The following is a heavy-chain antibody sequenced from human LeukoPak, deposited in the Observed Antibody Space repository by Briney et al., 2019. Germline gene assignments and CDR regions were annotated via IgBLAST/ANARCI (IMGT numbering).Heavy chain of an antibody. D-gene: IGHD5-18*01. V-gene: IGHV3-33*01. Sequence: PGGSLRLSCAASGFTFSSYGMHWVRQAPGKGLEWVAVIWYDGSNKYYADSVKGRFTISRDNSKNTLYLQMNSLRAEDTAAYYCARGLDTAMVATYWGQGTLVTVSS. CDR2: IWYDGSNK. J-gene: IGHJ4*02. CDR3: ARGLDTAMVATY. CDR1: GFTFSSYG.